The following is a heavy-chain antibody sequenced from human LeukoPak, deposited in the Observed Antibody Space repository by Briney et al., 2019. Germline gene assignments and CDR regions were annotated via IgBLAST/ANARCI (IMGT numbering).Heavy chain of an antibody. D-gene: IGHD1-26*01. V-gene: IGHV4-39*07. CDR2: IYYSGST. J-gene: IGHJ3*02. CDR1: GGSISSYY. Sequence: SETLSLTCTVSGGSISSYYWSWIRQPPGKGLEWIGGIYYSGSTYYNPSLKSRVTISVDTSKNQFSLKLSSVTAADTAVYYCARMSGSLNAFDIWGQGTMVTVSS. CDR3: ARMSGSLNAFDI.